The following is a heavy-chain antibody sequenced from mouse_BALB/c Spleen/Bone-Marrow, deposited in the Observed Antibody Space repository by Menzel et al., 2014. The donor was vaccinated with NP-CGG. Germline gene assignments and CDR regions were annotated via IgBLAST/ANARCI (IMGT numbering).Heavy chain of an antibody. CDR1: GYTFNDYY. CDR2: IYPGSGTT. D-gene: IGHD1-2*01. Sequence: LVESGPELVKPGASVKISCKASGYTFNDYYINWVKQKPGQGLEWIGWIYPGSGTTKYNENFKGKATLTVDTSSSTAYIQLSSLTSEDTAVYFCARDYGYVDAMNYWGQGTSVTVSS. V-gene: IGHV1-84*02. CDR3: ARDYGYVDAMNY. J-gene: IGHJ4*01.